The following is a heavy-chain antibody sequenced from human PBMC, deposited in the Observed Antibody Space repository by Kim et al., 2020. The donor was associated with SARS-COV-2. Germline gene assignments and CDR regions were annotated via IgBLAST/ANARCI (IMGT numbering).Heavy chain of an antibody. D-gene: IGHD5-12*01. Sequence: SETLSLTCTVSGGSISSYYWSWIRQPPGKGLEWIGYIYYSGSTNYNPSLKSRVTISVDTSKNQFSLKLSSVTAADTAVYYCARQSWLQLRLYYFDYWGQGTLVTVSS. J-gene: IGHJ4*02. V-gene: IGHV4-59*08. CDR3: ARQSWLQLRLYYFDY. CDR1: GGSISSYY. CDR2: IYYSGST.